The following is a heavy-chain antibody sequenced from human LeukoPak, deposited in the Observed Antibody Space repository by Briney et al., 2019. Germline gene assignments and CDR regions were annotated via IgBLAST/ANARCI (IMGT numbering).Heavy chain of an antibody. J-gene: IGHJ4*02. CDR2: IYYSGST. CDR1: GGSISSYY. V-gene: IGHV4-39*01. Sequence: SETLSLTCTVSGGSISSYYWGWIRQPPGKGLEWIGSIYYSGSTYYNPSLKSRVTISVDTSKNQFSLKLSSVTAADTAVYYCARRYGSGSYNWGQGTLVTVSS. CDR3: ARRYGSGSYN. D-gene: IGHD3-10*01.